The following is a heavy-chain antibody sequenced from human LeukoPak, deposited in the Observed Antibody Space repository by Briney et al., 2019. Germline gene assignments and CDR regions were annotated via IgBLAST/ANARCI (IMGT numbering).Heavy chain of an antibody. D-gene: IGHD6-25*01. CDR3: ARMGRSSGPFQH. CDR1: GGSISSYY. CDR2: IFYSGST. Sequence: PSETLSLTCTVSGGSISSYYWSWIRQPPGKGPEWIGYIFYSGSTNYNPSLKSRVTISVDTSRNQFSLKLSSVTAADTAVYYCARMGRSSGPFQHCGQGTLVTVSS. J-gene: IGHJ1*01. V-gene: IGHV4-59*01.